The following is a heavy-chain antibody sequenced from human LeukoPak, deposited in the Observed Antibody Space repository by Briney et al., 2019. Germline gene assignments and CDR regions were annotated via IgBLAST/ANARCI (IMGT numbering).Heavy chain of an antibody. J-gene: IGHJ4*02. Sequence: GGSLRLSCAASGFTFCSYWMSWVRRPPGKGLEWVADIKQDGSEKFYVDSVKGRFTFPRDNAKNSLFLQMSSQRAEDTAVYFCARGVPSGVDYFDYWGQGTLVTVSS. V-gene: IGHV3-7*01. D-gene: IGHD6-19*01. CDR2: IKQDGSEK. CDR3: ARGVPSGVDYFDY. CDR1: GFTFCSYW.